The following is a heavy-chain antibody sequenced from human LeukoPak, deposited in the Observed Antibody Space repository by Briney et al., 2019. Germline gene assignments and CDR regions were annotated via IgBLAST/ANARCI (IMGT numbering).Heavy chain of an antibody. CDR3: ARGGGYNSLDY. CDR1: GGSISSYY. Sequence: SETLSLTCTGSGGSISSYYWSWIRQPPGKGLEWIGYIYTSGSTNYNPSLKSRVTISVDTSKNQFSLKLSSVTAADTAVYYCARGGGYNSLDYWGQGTLVTVSS. J-gene: IGHJ4*02. D-gene: IGHD5-24*01. CDR2: IYTSGST. V-gene: IGHV4-4*09.